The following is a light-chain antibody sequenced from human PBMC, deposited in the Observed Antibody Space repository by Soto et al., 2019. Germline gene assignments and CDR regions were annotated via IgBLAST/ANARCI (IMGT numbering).Light chain of an antibody. CDR2: DVS. V-gene: IGLV2-14*01. Sequence: QSVLTQPASVSGSPGQSITISCTGTSSDVGGYNYVSWYQQHPGKAPKLMIYDVSNRPSGVSNRFSGSKSVNTASLTISGLQAEYEADYYCSSYTSSSTRLYVFGTGTKLTVL. CDR1: SSDVGGYNY. CDR3: SSYTSSSTRLYV. J-gene: IGLJ1*01.